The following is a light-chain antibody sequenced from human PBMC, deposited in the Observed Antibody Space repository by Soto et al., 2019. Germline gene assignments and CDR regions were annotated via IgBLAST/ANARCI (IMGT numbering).Light chain of an antibody. CDR2: DAS. V-gene: IGKV3-15*01. J-gene: IGKJ1*01. CDR3: QRRYNWPRT. CDR1: QSVSGK. Sequence: LMTESPATMAVSPGARSTLSCMAIQSVSGKLALYQQTPGQAPRLLVYDASTRATGIPARFSDSGAGTDFTLTISRLENEDFAVYFGQRRYNWPRTFSQGTKVDIK.